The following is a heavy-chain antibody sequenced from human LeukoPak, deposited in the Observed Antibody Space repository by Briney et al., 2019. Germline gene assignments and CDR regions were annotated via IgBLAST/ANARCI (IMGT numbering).Heavy chain of an antibody. J-gene: IGHJ4*02. CDR2: LFYSGST. Sequence: SETLSLTCTVSGGSISSGYYYWGWIRQPPGKGLEWIGNLFYSGSTYYNPSLKSRVTISVDTSKNQFSLKLSSVTAADTAVYYCARHGGTRVTLVQVYYFDYWGQGTLVTVSS. CDR3: ARHGGTRVTLVQVYYFDY. D-gene: IGHD4-11*01. V-gene: IGHV4-39*01. CDR1: GGSISSGYYY.